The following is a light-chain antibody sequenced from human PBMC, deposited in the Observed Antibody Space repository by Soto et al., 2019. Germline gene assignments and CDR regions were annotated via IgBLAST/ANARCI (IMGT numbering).Light chain of an antibody. CDR1: SSNIGSNY. CDR3: AAWDDSLSGYV. CDR2: RNN. V-gene: IGLV1-47*01. Sequence: QSVLTQPPSASGTPGQRVTISCSGSSSNIGSNYVYWYQQLPGTAPKLLIYRNNKRPSGVPDRFSGSKSGTSASLAISGLRSEDEADYYCAAWDDSLSGYVFGTGTKLTV. J-gene: IGLJ1*01.